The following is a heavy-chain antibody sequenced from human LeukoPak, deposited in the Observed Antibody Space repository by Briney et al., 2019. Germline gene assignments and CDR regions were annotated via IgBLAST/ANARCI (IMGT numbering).Heavy chain of an antibody. CDR3: AAIAVAPWGFDP. CDR1: GFTFSSYG. J-gene: IGHJ5*02. V-gene: IGHV3-33*01. Sequence: GGSLRLSCAASGFTFSSYGMHWVRQAPGKGLEGVAVIWYDGSNKYYADSVKGRFTISRDNSKNTLYLQMNSLRAEDTAVYYCAAIAVAPWGFDPWGQGTLVTVSS. CDR2: IWYDGSNK. D-gene: IGHD6-19*01.